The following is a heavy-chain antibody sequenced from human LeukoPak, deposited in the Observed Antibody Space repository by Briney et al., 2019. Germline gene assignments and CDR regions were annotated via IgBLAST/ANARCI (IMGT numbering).Heavy chain of an antibody. CDR2: INESGST. Sequence: SETLSLTCAVYGGSFSGYFWSWIRQPPGKGLEWIGEINESGSTNYNPSLKSRVTISVDTSKNQFSLKLSSVTAADTAVYYCARESSSWSSYYYYYMDVWGKGTTVTVSS. V-gene: IGHV4-34*01. CDR1: GGSFSGYF. D-gene: IGHD6-13*01. CDR3: ARESSSWSSYYYYYMDV. J-gene: IGHJ6*03.